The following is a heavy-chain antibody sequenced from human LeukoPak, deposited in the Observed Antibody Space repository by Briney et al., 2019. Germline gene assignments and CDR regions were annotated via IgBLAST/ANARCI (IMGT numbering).Heavy chain of an antibody. Sequence: GGSLRLSCAASGFTFSSHGMNWVRQAPGKGLERVSGISPSGGITYYTDSVKGRFTISRDNSKNTQSLQMNSLRAEDTAVYYCAKDDDWGRYKHWGQGTLVTVSS. CDR3: AKDDDWGRYKH. CDR1: GFTFSSHG. V-gene: IGHV3-23*01. D-gene: IGHD3-16*01. J-gene: IGHJ1*01. CDR2: ISPSGGIT.